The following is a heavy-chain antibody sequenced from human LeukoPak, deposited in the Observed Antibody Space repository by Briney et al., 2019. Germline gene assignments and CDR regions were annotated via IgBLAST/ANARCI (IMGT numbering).Heavy chain of an antibody. Sequence: GASVKVSCKASGYTFTSYGISWVRQAPGQGLEWMGWINPNSGGTNRAQKFQDRITMARDTSINTAYMEVSRLRYDDTAVYYCARNKLGKAFDIWGQGTMVTVSS. CDR2: INPNSGGT. V-gene: IGHV1-2*02. CDR1: GYTFTSYG. CDR3: ARNKLGKAFDI. J-gene: IGHJ3*02. D-gene: IGHD1-26*01.